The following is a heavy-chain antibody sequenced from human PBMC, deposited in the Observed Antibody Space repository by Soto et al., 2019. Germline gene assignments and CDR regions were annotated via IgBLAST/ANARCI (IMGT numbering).Heavy chain of an antibody. J-gene: IGHJ5*02. CDR2: IKTKPNNYAT. CDR1: GFTFSDSA. CDR3: NRSPDADCGAGSCRNWVDP. D-gene: IGHD2-15*01. V-gene: IGHV3-73*01. Sequence: EVQLVESGGGLVQPGGSLKLACAASGFTFSDSAMHWVRQASGKGLEWVGRIKTKPNNYATAYGATVQGRFTISRDDSRSTAHLQMNSLKTEDTALYYCNRSPDADCGAGSCRNWVDPWRQGILVTGSS.